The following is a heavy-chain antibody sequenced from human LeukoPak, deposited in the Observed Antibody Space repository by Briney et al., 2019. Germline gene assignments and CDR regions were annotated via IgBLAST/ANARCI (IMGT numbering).Heavy chain of an antibody. J-gene: IGHJ4*02. CDR1: GFPLSRYW. V-gene: IGHV3-7*01. D-gene: IGHD5-18*01. CDR2: IKKDGSEK. CDR3: ATDLSGVTGYTYGRGIDY. Sequence: GGSLRLSCAASGFPLSRYWMSWVRQAPGKALEWVANIKKDGSEKYYVDSVKGRFTISRDNAKTSLYLQMNSLRAEAAAVYYCATDLSGVTGYTYGRGIDYWGQGTMVTVST.